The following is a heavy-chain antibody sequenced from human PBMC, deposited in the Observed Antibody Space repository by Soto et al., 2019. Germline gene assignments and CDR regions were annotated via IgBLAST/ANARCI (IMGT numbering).Heavy chain of an antibody. J-gene: IGHJ3*02. Sequence: GGSLRLSCAASGFTFSSYAMSWVRQAPGKGLEWVSAISGSGGSTYYADSVKGRFTISRDNSKNTLYLQMNSLRAEDTAVYYCAKSPRSYSSSWSDAFDIWGQGTMVTVSS. D-gene: IGHD6-13*01. CDR1: GFTFSSYA. CDR3: AKSPRSYSSSWSDAFDI. V-gene: IGHV3-23*01. CDR2: ISGSGGST.